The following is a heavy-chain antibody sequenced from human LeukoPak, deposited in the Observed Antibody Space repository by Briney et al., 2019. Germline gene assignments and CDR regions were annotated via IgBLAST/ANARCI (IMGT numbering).Heavy chain of an antibody. Sequence: GGSLRLSCAASELINTHYWMHWVRQVPGKGLVWVSRIKLDENTAYYADFVKGRFTISRDNAKSTIYLQMNSLRVEDSAVYYCARDRPLWNWGQGTLVTGSS. V-gene: IGHV3-74*01. D-gene: IGHD3-3*01. CDR3: ARDRPLWN. J-gene: IGHJ4*02. CDR2: IKLDENTA. CDR1: ELINTHYW.